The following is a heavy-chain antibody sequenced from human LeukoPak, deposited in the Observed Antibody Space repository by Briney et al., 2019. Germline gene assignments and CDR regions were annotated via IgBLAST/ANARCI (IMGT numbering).Heavy chain of an antibody. J-gene: IGHJ4*02. D-gene: IGHD1-20*01. CDR1: GFTFSSYS. CDR2: ISSGSRTI. Sequence: GGSLRLSCAASGFTFSSYSMTWVRQAPGKGLEWVSYISSGSRTIYYADSVKGRFTMSRDNAKNSLYLQMNSLRAEDTAVYFCARESITGHRDFDYWGQGTLVTVSS. V-gene: IGHV3-48*01. CDR3: ARESITGHRDFDY.